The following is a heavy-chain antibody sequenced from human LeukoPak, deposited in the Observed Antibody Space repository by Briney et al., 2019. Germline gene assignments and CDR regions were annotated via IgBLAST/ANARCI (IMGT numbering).Heavy chain of an antibody. V-gene: IGHV4-30-4*01. CDR2: IYYSGST. Sequence: PSETLSLTCTVSGGSISSGDYYWSWIRQPPGKGLEWIGYIYYSGSTYYNPSLKSRVTISVDTSKNQFSLKLSSVTAADTAVYYCARGSGYYARERGIFDYWGQGTLVTVSS. D-gene: IGHD3-22*01. CDR3: ARGSGYYARERGIFDY. J-gene: IGHJ4*02. CDR1: GGSISSGDYY.